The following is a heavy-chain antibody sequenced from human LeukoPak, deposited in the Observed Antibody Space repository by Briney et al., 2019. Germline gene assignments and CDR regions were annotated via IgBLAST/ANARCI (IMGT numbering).Heavy chain of an antibody. CDR2: INTDGSST. Sequence: GGSLRLSCAASGFTFSSYWMHWVRQAPGKGLVWVSRINTDGSSTSYADSVKGRFTISRDNAKNTLYLQMNSLRAEDTAVYYCARELVYDFWSGGGGFDPWGQGTLVTVSS. J-gene: IGHJ5*02. V-gene: IGHV3-74*01. CDR1: GFTFSSYW. CDR3: ARELVYDFWSGGGGFDP. D-gene: IGHD3-3*01.